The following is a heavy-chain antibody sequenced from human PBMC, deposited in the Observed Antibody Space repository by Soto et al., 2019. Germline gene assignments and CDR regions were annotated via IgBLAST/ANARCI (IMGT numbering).Heavy chain of an antibody. V-gene: IGHV3-74*03. CDR2: INLAGSDT. J-gene: IGHJ2*01. CDR1: GFTFTNYW. D-gene: IGHD6-13*01. CDR3: ASLTTLATYLDL. Sequence: EVQLVESGGGLVQPGGSLRLSCATSGFTFTNYWMHWVRQAPGKGLVWVSYINLAGSDTKYADSVKGRFTISRDNARDTVYLHMNSLRAEDTAVYYCASLTTLATYLDLWGRGTLVTVSS.